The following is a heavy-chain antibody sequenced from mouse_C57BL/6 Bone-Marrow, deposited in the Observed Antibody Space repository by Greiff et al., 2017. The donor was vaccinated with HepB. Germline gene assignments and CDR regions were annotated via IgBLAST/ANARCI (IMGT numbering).Heavy chain of an antibody. D-gene: IGHD1-1*01. Sequence: QVQLKQSGAELARPGASVKLSCKASGYTFTSYGISWVKQRTGQGLEWIGEIYPRSGNTYYNEKFKGKATLTADKSSSTAYMELRSLTSEDSAVYFCARSEIYYYGSSSHYYAMDYWGQGTSVTVSS. CDR1: GYTFTSYG. CDR3: ARSEIYYYGSSSHYYAMDY. V-gene: IGHV1-81*01. J-gene: IGHJ4*01. CDR2: IYPRSGNT.